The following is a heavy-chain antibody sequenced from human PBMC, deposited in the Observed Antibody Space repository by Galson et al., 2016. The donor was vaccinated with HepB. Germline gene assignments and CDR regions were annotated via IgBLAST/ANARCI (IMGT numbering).Heavy chain of an antibody. Sequence: SLRLSCAVSGITFRSYTMNWVRQAPGKGLEWVSSSSGGSSYIYYADSVKGRFTISRDNAKNSLYLQMNSLRTEDTAVYYCARRHSGWYYFDYWGQGTLVTVSS. CDR2: SSGGSSYI. CDR1: GITFRSYT. V-gene: IGHV3-21*01. D-gene: IGHD6-19*01. CDR3: ARRHSGWYYFDY. J-gene: IGHJ4*02.